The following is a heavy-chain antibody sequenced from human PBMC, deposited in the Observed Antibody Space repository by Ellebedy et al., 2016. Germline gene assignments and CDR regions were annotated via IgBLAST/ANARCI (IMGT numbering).Heavy chain of an antibody. CDR1: GYSISSGHY. J-gene: IGHJ4*02. CDR2: IYYSGST. D-gene: IGHD5-12*01. CDR3: ARVRGYSGYDLAY. Sequence: SETLSLXXTVSGYSISSGHYWGWIRQPPGKGLEWIGSIYYSGSTYYNPSLKSRVTISVDTSKNQFSLKLSSVTAADTAVYYCARVRGYSGYDLAYWGQGTLVTVSS. V-gene: IGHV4-38-2*02.